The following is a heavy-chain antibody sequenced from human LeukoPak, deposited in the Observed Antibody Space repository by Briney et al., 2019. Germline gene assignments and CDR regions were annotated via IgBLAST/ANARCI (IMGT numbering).Heavy chain of an antibody. CDR1: GYTLTELS. D-gene: IGHD6-13*01. CDR3: ATVGEGIAAAGTVGY. V-gene: IGHV1-24*01. Sequence: GASVKVSCKVSGYTLTELSMHWVRQAPGKGLEWMGGFDPEDGETIYAQKFQGKVTMTEDTSTDTAYMELSSLRSEDTAVYYCATVGEGIAAAGTVGYWGQGTLVTVSS. CDR2: FDPEDGET. J-gene: IGHJ4*02.